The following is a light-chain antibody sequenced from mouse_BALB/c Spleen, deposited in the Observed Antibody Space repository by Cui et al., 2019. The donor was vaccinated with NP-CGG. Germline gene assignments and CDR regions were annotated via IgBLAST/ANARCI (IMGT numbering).Light chain of an antibody. Sequence: QAVVTQESAFTTSPGETVTLTCRSSTGAVTTNNFANWVKEKPDHLFTGLIGGTNNRAPGVPARFSGSLIGDKAALTITGAQTEDEAIYFCALWYSNHWVFGGGTKLTVL. J-gene: IGLJ1*01. CDR2: GTN. V-gene: IGLV1*01. CDR3: ALWYSNHWV. CDR1: TGAVTTNNF.